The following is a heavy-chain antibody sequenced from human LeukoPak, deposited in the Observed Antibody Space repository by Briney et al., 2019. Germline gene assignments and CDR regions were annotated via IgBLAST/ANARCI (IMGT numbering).Heavy chain of an antibody. Sequence: SETLSLTCISGSSISSSSYYGGWIRQPPEKGLEMIGTSYDSGITYYNPPLKIPVTISVDTSKNQFSLKLTSVTAADTAVYYCVRHWRRISLIDYWGQGTLVTVSS. CDR1: GSSISSSSYY. CDR3: VRHWRRISLIDY. J-gene: IGHJ4*02. D-gene: IGHD2/OR15-2a*01. V-gene: IGHV4-39*01. CDR2: SYDSGIT.